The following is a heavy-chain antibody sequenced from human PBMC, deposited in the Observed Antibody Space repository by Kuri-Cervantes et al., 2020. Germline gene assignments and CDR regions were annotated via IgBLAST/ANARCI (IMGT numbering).Heavy chain of an antibody. V-gene: IGHV4-39*07. J-gene: IGHJ5*02. CDR1: GGSISSSSYY. Sequence: SETLSFTCTVSGGSISSSSYYWGWIRQPPGKGLEWIGSIYYSGSTYYNPSLKSRVTISVDTSKNQFSLKLSSVTAADTAVYYCASAGYCSGGSCYLANWFDPWGQGTLVTVSS. D-gene: IGHD2-15*01. CDR3: ASAGYCSGGSCYLANWFDP. CDR2: IYYSGST.